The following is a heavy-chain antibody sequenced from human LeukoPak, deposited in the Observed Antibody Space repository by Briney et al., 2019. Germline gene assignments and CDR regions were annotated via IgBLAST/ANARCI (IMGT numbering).Heavy chain of an antibody. V-gene: IGHV1-18*01. J-gene: IGHJ5*02. CDR1: GYTFTSYG. D-gene: IGHD4-17*01. CDR3: ARTIDYGDYLRWFDP. Sequence: ASVKVSCKASGYTFTSYGISWVRQAPGQGLEWMGWISAYNGNTNYAQKLQGRVTMTTDTSTSTAYMELRSLRSDDTAVYYCARTIDYGDYLRWFDPWGQGTLVTVSS. CDR2: ISAYNGNT.